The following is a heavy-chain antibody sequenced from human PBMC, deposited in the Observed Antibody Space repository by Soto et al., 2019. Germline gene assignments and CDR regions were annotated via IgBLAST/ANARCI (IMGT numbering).Heavy chain of an antibody. CDR1: GFTFSSYA. CDR2: ISGSGGST. CDR3: ANDRRYCSGGSCRRGSDY. V-gene: IGHV3-23*01. Sequence: GGSLRLSCAASGFTFSSYAMSWVRQAPRKGLEWVSAISGSGGSTYYADSVKGRFTISRDNSKNTLYLQMNSLRAEDTAVYYCANDRRYCSGGSCRRGSDYWGQGTLVTVSS. D-gene: IGHD2-15*01. J-gene: IGHJ4*02.